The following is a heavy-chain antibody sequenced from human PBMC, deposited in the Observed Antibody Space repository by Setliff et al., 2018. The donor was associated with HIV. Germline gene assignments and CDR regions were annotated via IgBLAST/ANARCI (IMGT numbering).Heavy chain of an antibody. CDR2: IQPEGSEK. CDR1: GFTFRDSW. Sequence: GGSLRLSCAASGFTFRDSWMSWVRQAPGKGLEWVANIQPEGSEKYHAASVRGRFTISRDNAKNTVYLQMDSLRGEDTAVYYCAREGVHHNFWSGYTYYYGLDVWGQGTTVTVSS. J-gene: IGHJ3*01. D-gene: IGHD3-3*01. CDR3: AREGVHHNFWSGYTYYYGLDV. V-gene: IGHV3-7*01.